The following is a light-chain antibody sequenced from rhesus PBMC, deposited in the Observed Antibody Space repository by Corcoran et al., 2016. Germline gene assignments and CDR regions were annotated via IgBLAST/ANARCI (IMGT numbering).Light chain of an antibody. CDR3: ASYAGSDTCV. CDR2: EVT. V-gene: IGLV2-32*02. J-gene: IGLJ6*01. CDR1: KNDIGGYNY. Sequence: QAAPTQPRSVSGSPGQSVTISCTGTKNDIGGYNYVSWYQQNPNTAPKFLIYEVTKRPSGVSDRFSASKSGNTASLTISGLQAEDEADYYCASYAGSDTCVFGGGTKLTVL.